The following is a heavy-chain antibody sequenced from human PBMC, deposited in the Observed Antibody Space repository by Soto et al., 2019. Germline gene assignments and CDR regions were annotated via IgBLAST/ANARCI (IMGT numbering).Heavy chain of an antibody. CDR1: GFTFSMYW. J-gene: IGHJ4*02. CDR3: TRGPRSTSTGTGAF. Sequence: EGSLRLSCADSGFTFSMYWMHWVRQVPGKGPEWVSRINDDGISTNYADSVKGRFTISRDNAKNTLYLQMNALRVEDTAVYYCTRGPRSTSTGTGAFWGQGTLVTVSS. D-gene: IGHD1-1*01. V-gene: IGHV3-74*01. CDR2: INDDGIST.